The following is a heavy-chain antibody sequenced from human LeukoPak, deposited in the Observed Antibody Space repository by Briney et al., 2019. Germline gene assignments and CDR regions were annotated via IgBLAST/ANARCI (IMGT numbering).Heavy chain of an antibody. V-gene: IGHV4-59*01. CDR3: ARDQAGPYSGGWHYFDY. CDR1: GGSISSYY. Sequence: SETLSLTCTVSGGSISSYYWSWIRQPPGKGLEWIGYIYYSGSTNYNPSLKSRVTISVDTSKNQFSLKLSSVTAADTAVYYCARDQAGPYSGGWHYFDYWGQGTLVTVSS. CDR2: IYYSGST. J-gene: IGHJ4*02. D-gene: IGHD6-19*01.